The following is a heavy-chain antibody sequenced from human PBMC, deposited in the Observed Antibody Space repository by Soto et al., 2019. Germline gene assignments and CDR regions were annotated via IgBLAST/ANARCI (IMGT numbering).Heavy chain of an antibody. CDR2: INAGNGNT. Sequence: ASVKVSCKASGYTFTIYAMHWVRQAPGQRLEWMGWINAGNGNTKYSQRFQGRVTFTGDTSASTAYRELSSLRSEDTAVYYCARYRSFASGDYYFDYWGQGTLVTVSS. V-gene: IGHV1-3*01. CDR3: ARYRSFASGDYYFDY. D-gene: IGHD4-17*01. J-gene: IGHJ4*02. CDR1: GYTFTIYA.